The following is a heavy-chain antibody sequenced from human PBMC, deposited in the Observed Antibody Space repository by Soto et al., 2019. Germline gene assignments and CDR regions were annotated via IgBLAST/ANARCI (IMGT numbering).Heavy chain of an antibody. CDR2: IRAAGDP. CDR3: ARTDRDFYGMDV. J-gene: IGHJ6*02. V-gene: IGHV3-13*05. Sequence: EVPLVESGGGLVQPGGSLRLSCEASGFTFRNYDMHWVRQGTGKGLEWVSGIRAAGDPYYADSVEGRFTISRENAQNSFFLQMNSLRVGDTAVYYCARTDRDFYGMDVWGQGTTVIVSS. CDR1: GFTFRNYD.